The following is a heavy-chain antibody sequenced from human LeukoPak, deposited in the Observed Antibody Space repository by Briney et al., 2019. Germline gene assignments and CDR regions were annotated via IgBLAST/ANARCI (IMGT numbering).Heavy chain of an antibody. J-gene: IGHJ4*02. CDR1: GFTFSSYS. Sequence: RPGGSLRLSCAASGFTFSSYSTNWVRQAPGKGLEWVSSISSSSSYIYYADPVKGRFTISRDNAKNSLYLQMNSLRAEDTAVYYCAREQLGFLEWLGMFDYWGQGTLVTVSS. D-gene: IGHD3-3*02. CDR3: AREQLGFLEWLGMFDY. CDR2: ISSSSSYI. V-gene: IGHV3-21*01.